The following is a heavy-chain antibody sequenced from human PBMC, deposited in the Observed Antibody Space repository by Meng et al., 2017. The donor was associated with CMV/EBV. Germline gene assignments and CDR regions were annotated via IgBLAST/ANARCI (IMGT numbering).Heavy chain of an antibody. V-gene: IGHV1-69*05. D-gene: IGHD3-3*01. Sequence: ASGGTFSSYAISWVRQAPGQGLECMVGIIPIFGTANYAQKFQGRVTITTDESTSTAYMELSSLRSEDTAVYYCARGFWSGYLNWFDPWGQGTLVTVSS. CDR2: IIPIFGTA. CDR3: ARGFWSGYLNWFDP. CDR1: GGTFSSYA. J-gene: IGHJ5*02.